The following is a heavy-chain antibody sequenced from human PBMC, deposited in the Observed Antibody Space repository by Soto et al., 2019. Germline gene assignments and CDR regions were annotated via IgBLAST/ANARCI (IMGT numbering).Heavy chain of an antibody. Sequence: PRGSLVLSCASSGFTFSIYAMHWVRQAPGKGLEWVAVISYDGSNKYYADSVKGRFTISRDNSKNTLYLQMNSLRAEDTAVYYCARTYDFWSGYYISYFDYWGQGTMVTVSS. D-gene: IGHD3-3*01. CDR3: ARTYDFWSGYYISYFDY. CDR2: ISYDGSNK. J-gene: IGHJ4*02. CDR1: GFTFSIYA. V-gene: IGHV3-30-3*01.